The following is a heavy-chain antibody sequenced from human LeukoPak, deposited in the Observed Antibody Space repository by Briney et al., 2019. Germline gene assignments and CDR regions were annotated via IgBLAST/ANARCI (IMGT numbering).Heavy chain of an antibody. D-gene: IGHD1-26*01. CDR2: INPNSGGT. Sequence: ASVKVSCKASGYTFTGYYMHWVRQAPGQGLEWMGWINPNSGGTNYAQKFQGRVTMTRDTSTSTVYMELSSLRSDDTAVYYCARDRDSGSYYDWGQGTLVTVSS. CDR3: ARDRDSGSYYD. V-gene: IGHV1-2*02. J-gene: IGHJ4*02. CDR1: GYTFTGYY.